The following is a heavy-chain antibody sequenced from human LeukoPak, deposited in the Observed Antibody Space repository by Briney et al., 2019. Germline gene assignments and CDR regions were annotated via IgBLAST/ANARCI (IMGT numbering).Heavy chain of an antibody. CDR3: ARGSGTYYSDFDY. Sequence: PSETLSLTCTVSGGSISSYYWSWIRQPPGKGLEWIGYIYYSGSTNYNPSLKSRVTISVDTSKNQFSLKLYSVTAADTAVYYCARGSGTYYSDFDYWGQGTLVTVSS. CDR2: IYYSGST. J-gene: IGHJ4*02. CDR1: GGSISSYY. D-gene: IGHD1-26*01. V-gene: IGHV4-59*12.